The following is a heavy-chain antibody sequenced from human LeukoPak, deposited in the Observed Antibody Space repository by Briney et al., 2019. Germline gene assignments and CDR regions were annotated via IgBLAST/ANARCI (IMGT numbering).Heavy chain of an antibody. J-gene: IGHJ4*02. CDR2: IYHSGST. CDR3: AILNYGSGSYYAGFDY. D-gene: IGHD3-10*01. Sequence: SETLSLTCAVSGGSISSSNWWSWVRQPPGKGLEWIGEIYHSGSTNYNPSLKSRVTISVDKSKNQFSLKLSSVTAADTAVYYCAILNYGSGSYYAGFDYWGQGTLVTVSS. V-gene: IGHV4-4*02. CDR1: GGSISSSNW.